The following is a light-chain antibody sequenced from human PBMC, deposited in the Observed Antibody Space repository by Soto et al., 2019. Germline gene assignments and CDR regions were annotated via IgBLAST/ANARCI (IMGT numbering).Light chain of an antibody. J-gene: IGKJ1*01. CDR2: DAS. Sequence: TDSGPIITESVGDRVTITCRASQSISSWLAWYQQKPGKAPKLLIYDASSLESGVPSRFSGSGSGTEFTLTISSLQLDDFATYYCEQYNSYLWTFAQGTKV. CDR3: EQYNSYLWT. V-gene: IGKV1-5*01. CDR1: QSISSW.